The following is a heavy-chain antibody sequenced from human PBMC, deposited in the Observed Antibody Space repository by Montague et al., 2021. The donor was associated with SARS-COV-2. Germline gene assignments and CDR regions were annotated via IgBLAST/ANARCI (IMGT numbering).Heavy chain of an antibody. V-gene: IGHV4-39*01. CDR2: LHYAGSA. Sequence: SETLSLTCTVSGGSIGNWTYYWGWVRQPPGKGLEWIGDLHYAGSAYYNPSLRSRVTISADTSKNQLSLKLNSVTAADTAVYYCVAAYNGNWYYFDYWGQGTLVTVSS. CDR1: GGSIGNWTYY. J-gene: IGHJ4*02. D-gene: IGHD1-7*01. CDR3: VAAYNGNWYYFDY.